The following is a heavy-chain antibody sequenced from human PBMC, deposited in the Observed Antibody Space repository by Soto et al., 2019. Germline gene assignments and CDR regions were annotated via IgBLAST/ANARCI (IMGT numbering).Heavy chain of an antibody. D-gene: IGHD6-6*01. V-gene: IGHV1-18*01. J-gene: IGHJ4*02. CDR3: ARDRLHTSSSITFDY. Sequence: ASVKVSCKASGYTFTTYAISWVRQAPGQGLEWMGWISTYDGNTDYAQNLQGRVTMTTDTSMNTAYMELRSLRSDDTAVYYCARDRLHTSSSITFDYWGQGALVTVSS. CDR1: GYTFTTYA. CDR2: ISTYDGNT.